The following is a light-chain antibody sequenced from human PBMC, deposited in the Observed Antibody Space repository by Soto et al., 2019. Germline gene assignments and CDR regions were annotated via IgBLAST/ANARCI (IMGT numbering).Light chain of an antibody. CDR1: QDINSY. V-gene: IGKV1-9*01. CDR2: EAS. J-gene: IGKJ4*01. Sequence: IQLTQSPSSLSASIGDRVTITCRASQDINSYLAWYQQKPGKAPNLLIYEASILQRGVPSRFSGSNSGTDFTLTISSLQAEDFATYYCQQTRSYPSTFGGGTKVEIK. CDR3: QQTRSYPST.